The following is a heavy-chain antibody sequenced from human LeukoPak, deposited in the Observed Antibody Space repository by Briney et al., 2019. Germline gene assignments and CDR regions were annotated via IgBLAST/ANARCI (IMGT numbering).Heavy chain of an antibody. CDR2: ISAYNGNT. CDR1: GYTFTSYG. Sequence: GASVKVSCKASGYTFTSYGISWVRQAPGQGLEWMGWISAYNGNTNYAQKLQGRVTMTTDTSTSTAYVELRSLRSDDTAVYYCARFCGGDCYTLFDYWGQGTLVTVSS. D-gene: IGHD2-21*02. V-gene: IGHV1-18*01. CDR3: ARFCGGDCYTLFDY. J-gene: IGHJ4*02.